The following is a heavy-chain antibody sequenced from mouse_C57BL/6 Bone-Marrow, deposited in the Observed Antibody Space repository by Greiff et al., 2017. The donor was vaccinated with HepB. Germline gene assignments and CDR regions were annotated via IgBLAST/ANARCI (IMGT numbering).Heavy chain of an antibody. V-gene: IGHV3-1*01. CDR2: ISYSGST. CDR1: GYSITSGYD. J-gene: IGHJ2*01. CDR3: ARGGSSGYRDYFDY. D-gene: IGHD3-2*02. Sequence: EVQLQESGPGMVKPSQSLSLTCTVTGYSITSGYDWHWIRHFPGNKLEWMGYISYSGSTNYNPSLKSRISITHDTSKNHFFLKLNSVTTEDTATYYCARGGSSGYRDYFDYWGQGTTLTVSS.